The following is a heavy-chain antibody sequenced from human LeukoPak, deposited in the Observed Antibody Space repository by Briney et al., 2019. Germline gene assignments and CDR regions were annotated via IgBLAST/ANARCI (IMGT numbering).Heavy chain of an antibody. CDR3: ARDSGWYSAPIDY. J-gene: IGHJ4*02. CDR2: ISSSSTTR. V-gene: IGHV3-48*01. CDR1: GFTFSSYS. Sequence: GGSLRLSCAASGFTFSSYSMNWVRQAPGKGLEWVSYISSSSTTRYYADSVKGRFTISRDNAKNSLYLQMNSLRAVDTAVYYCARDSGWYSAPIDYWGQGTLVTVSS. D-gene: IGHD6-19*01.